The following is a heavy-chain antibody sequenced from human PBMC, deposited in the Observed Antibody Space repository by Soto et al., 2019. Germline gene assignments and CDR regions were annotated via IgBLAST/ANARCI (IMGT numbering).Heavy chain of an antibody. D-gene: IGHD1-26*01. J-gene: IGHJ4*02. CDR1: EFTFSSSW. CDR2: INSDGSYT. V-gene: IGHV3-74*01. CDR3: VTGWADY. Sequence: PGGSLSLACVVSEFTFSSSWMHWVRQGPGKGLVWVSRINSDGSYTNYADSVKGRFTTSRDNAKSILYLQMNSLRAEDTALYYCVTGWADYWGQGTLVTVSS.